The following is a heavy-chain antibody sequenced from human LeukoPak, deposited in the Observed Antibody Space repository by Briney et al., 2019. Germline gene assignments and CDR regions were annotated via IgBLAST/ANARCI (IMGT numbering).Heavy chain of an antibody. V-gene: IGHV3-33*01. D-gene: IGHD6-19*01. CDR1: GFTFSSYG. Sequence: GGSLRLSCAASGFTFSSYGMHWVRQAPGKGLEWVAVIWYDGSNKYYADSVKGRFTISRDNSKNTLYLQMNSLRAEDTAVYYCAGDSLAVAGTLVYWGQGTLVTVSS. CDR2: IWYDGSNK. CDR3: AGDSLAVAGTLVY. J-gene: IGHJ4*02.